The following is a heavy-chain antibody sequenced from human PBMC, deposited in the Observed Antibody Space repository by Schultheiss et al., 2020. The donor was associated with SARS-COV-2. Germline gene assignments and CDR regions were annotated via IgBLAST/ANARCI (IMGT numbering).Heavy chain of an antibody. J-gene: IGHJ4*02. CDR2: ISSNGCST. CDR1: GFTFSSYA. CDR3: VKDRGLDFWSGRFDY. Sequence: GGSLRLSCSASGFTFSSYAMHWVRQAPGKGLEYVSAISSNGCSTYYADSVKGRFTISRDNSKNTLYLQMSSLRAEDTAVYYCVKDRGLDFWSGRFDYWGQGTLVTVSS. D-gene: IGHD3-3*01. V-gene: IGHV3-64D*09.